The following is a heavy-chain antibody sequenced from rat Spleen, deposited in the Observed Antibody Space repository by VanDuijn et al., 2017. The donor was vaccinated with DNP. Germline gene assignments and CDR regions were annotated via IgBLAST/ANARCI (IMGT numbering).Heavy chain of an antibody. D-gene: IGHD1-3*01. CDR3: ARPLFNYGSFPDC. V-gene: IGHV5-46*01. Sequence: EVQLVESGGGSVQPGRSMKLSCAASGFTFSSFPMAWVRQAPTKGLDWVATISYHGGNTYYGDSVKGRFTISRDNAKSTLYLQMNSLNSEDTATYYCARPLFNYGSFPDCWGQGVMVTVSS. CDR1: GFTFSSFP. CDR2: ISYHGGNT. J-gene: IGHJ2*01.